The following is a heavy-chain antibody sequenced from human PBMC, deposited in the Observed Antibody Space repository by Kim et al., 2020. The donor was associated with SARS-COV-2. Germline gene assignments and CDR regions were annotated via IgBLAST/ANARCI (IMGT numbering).Heavy chain of an antibody. CDR2: IYYSGST. CDR1: GGSISSSSYY. D-gene: IGHD2-2*01. CDR3: ARTTVKGRGCSSTSCYGWFDP. V-gene: IGHV4-39*01. Sequence: SETLSLTCTVSGGSISSSSYYWGWIRQPPGKGLEWIGSIYYSGSTYYNPSLKSRFTISVDTSKNQFSLKLSSVTAADTAVYDCARTTVKGRGCSSTSCYGWFDPWGQGTLVTLSS. J-gene: IGHJ5*02.